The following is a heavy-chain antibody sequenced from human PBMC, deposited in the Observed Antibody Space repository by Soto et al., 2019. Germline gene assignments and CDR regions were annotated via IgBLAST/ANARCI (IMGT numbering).Heavy chain of an antibody. CDR3: SFQESTTVTTFEF. V-gene: IGHV3-15*01. J-gene: IGHJ4*01. D-gene: IGHD4-17*01. Sequence: GGSLRLSCEASGFGFNNVWMSWIRQSPGKGLEWVGRIKSKTDGGTIDYAAPVKGRFTISRDDSKNTLYLQINSLKNEDTAVYYCSFQESTTVTTFEFWRNGPLITVSS. CDR1: GFGFNNVW. CDR2: IKSKTDGGTI.